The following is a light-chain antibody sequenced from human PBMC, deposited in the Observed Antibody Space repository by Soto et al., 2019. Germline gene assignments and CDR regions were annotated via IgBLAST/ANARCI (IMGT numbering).Light chain of an antibody. CDR3: AAWDGRLHGHV. CDR2: DNN. Sequence: QSVLTQPPSVSATPGQRVTISCSGSSSDIGDNYVSWFQQLPGTAPKLVIYDNNKRPSGIPDRFSGSKSGTSAYLAISGLQSEDEADYYCAAWDGRLHGHVFGTGTKVTVL. J-gene: IGLJ1*01. CDR1: SSDIGDNY. V-gene: IGLV1-51*01.